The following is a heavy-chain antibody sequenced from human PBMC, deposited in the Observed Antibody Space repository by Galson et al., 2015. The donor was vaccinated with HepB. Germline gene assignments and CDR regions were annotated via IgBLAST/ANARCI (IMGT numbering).Heavy chain of an antibody. J-gene: IGHJ4*01. Sequence: SLRLSCAASGFTFSSYWMNWARQTPGKGLEWVAKIKRDGSEKYYVDSVRGRFTISRDNAKNSLYLQMNSLRAEDTAVYYCARDSSLLGSGLPPGVAAADSPPTMFFD. V-gene: IGHV3-7*03. D-gene: IGHD6-13*01. CDR3: ARDSSLLGSGLPPGVAAADSPPTMFFD. CDR2: IKRDGSEK. CDR1: GFTFSSYW.